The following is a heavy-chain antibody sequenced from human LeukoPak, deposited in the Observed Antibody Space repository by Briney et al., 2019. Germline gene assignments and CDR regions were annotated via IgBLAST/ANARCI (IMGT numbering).Heavy chain of an antibody. Sequence: GGSLRLSCAASGFTLTSYWMHWVRQVPGKGLVWVSRITSDGSSTSYAGSVKGRFTISRDNAKNTLYLQMNSLRPEDTAVYYCASGDGHGFDIWGQGTMVTVSS. J-gene: IGHJ3*02. D-gene: IGHD5-24*01. CDR2: ITSDGSST. V-gene: IGHV3-74*01. CDR1: GFTLTSYW. CDR3: ASGDGHGFDI.